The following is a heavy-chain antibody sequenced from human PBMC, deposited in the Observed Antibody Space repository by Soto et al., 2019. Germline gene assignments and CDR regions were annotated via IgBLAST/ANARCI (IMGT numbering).Heavy chain of an antibody. V-gene: IGHV5-51*01. CDR3: ARLVDYDSSGYYYFDY. CDR2: IYPGDSDT. Sequence: GESLKISCKGSGYSFTSYWIGWVRQMPGKGLEWMGIIYPGDSDTRYSPSFQGQVTISADKSISTAYLQWSSLKASDTAMYYCARLVDYDSSGYYYFDYWGQGTLVTVSS. J-gene: IGHJ4*02. D-gene: IGHD3-22*01. CDR1: GYSFTSYW.